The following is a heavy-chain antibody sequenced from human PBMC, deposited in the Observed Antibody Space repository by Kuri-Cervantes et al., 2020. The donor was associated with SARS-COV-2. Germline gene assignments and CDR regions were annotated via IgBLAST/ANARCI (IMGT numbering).Heavy chain of an antibody. D-gene: IGHD3-3*02. Sequence: LRLSCTVSGGSISSGDYYWSWIRQPPGKGLEWIGYIYYSGSTYYNPSLKSRVTISVDTPKNQFSLKLSSVTAADTAVYYCARVGPFLEWLADYYYGMDVWGKGTTVTVSA. V-gene: IGHV4-30-4*01. J-gene: IGHJ6*04. CDR2: IYYSGST. CDR3: ARVGPFLEWLADYYYGMDV. CDR1: GGSISSGDYY.